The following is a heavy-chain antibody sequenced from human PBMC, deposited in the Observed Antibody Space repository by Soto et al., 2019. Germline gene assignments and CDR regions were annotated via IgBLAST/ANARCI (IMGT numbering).Heavy chain of an antibody. J-gene: IGHJ4*02. Sequence: QVQLVESGGGVVQPGRYLRLSCAASGFTFSTHAMHWVRQAPGKGLECVAIVSFDGSNKYYADSVKGRFTISRDNSKNTRYLQMCGPTPEGTAVYYCAGDQTGITTTGGGRIDHWGQGTLVTVSS. CDR1: GFTFSTHA. CDR2: VSFDGSNK. CDR3: AGDQTGITTTGGGRIDH. V-gene: IGHV3-30-3*01. D-gene: IGHD1-1*01.